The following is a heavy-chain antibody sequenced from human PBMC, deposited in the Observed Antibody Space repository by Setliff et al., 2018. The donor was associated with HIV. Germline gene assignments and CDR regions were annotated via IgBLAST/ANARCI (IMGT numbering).Heavy chain of an antibody. V-gene: IGHV2-5*02. CDR2: IYWDDEK. D-gene: IGHD3-22*01. CDR1: GFSLTASGVG. J-gene: IGHJ4*02. CDR3: ARIHDSSGVDY. Sequence: GSGPTLVNPTQTLTLTCTFSGFSLTASGVGVGWVRQPPGKALEWLGIIYWDDEKRYNPSLQSRLSITKDTSRRQVVLRMTNVDPVDTATYYCARIHDSSGVDYWGQGTLVTVSS.